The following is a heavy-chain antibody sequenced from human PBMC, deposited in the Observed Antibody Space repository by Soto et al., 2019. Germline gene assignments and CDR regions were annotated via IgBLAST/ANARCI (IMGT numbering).Heavy chain of an antibody. CDR1: GYSISSGYY. V-gene: IGHV4-38-2*01. CDR3: ARVLGSGRSIYWYFDV. D-gene: IGHD3-10*01. J-gene: IGHJ2*01. CDR2: IYHSGST. Sequence: SETLSLSCAVSGYSISSGYYWGWIRQPPGKVLEWIGSIYHSGSTYYNPSLKRRVTISVDTSKNQFSLKLSSVTAADTAVYYCARVLGSGRSIYWYFDVGGRGTLVT.